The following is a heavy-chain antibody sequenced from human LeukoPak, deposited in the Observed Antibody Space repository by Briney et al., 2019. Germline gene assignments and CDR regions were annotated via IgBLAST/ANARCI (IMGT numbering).Heavy chain of an antibody. V-gene: IGHV1-8*03. CDR1: GYTFTGYY. CDR2: MNPNSGNT. CDR3: ARGARRGYPDY. Sequence: ASVKVSCKASGYTFTGYYMHWVRQATGQGLEWMGWMNPNSGNTGYAQKFQGRVTITRNTSISTAYMELSSLRSEDTAVYYCARGARRGYPDYWGQGTLVTVSS. D-gene: IGHD5-12*01. J-gene: IGHJ4*02.